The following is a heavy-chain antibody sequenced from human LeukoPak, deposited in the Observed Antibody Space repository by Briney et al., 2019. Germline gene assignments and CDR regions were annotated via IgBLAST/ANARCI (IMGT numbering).Heavy chain of an antibody. CDR3: ARVYSSGWYPHYFDY. Sequence: TSETLSLTCAVSGYSITSGYYWGWIRQPPGKGLEWIGNIYHSGSTYYNPSLKSRVTISVDTSKNQFSLKLSSVTAADTAVYYCARVYSSGWYPHYFDYWGQGTLVTVSS. CDR1: GYSITSGYY. CDR2: IYHSGST. V-gene: IGHV4-38-2*01. J-gene: IGHJ4*02. D-gene: IGHD6-19*01.